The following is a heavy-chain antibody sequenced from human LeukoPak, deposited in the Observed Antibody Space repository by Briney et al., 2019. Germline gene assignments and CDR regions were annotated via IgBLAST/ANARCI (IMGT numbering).Heavy chain of an antibody. Sequence: ASVKVSCKASRYIITTYGITWVRQAPGQGLEWMGWIDTYHANTKYAQKFQGRVTMTTDTSTNTAYMELRSLRSDDTALYFCARDFRAYCNGDCRSPLDFWGQGTLVTVSS. V-gene: IGHV1-18*01. CDR1: RYIITTYG. CDR2: IDTYHANT. D-gene: IGHD2-21*02. CDR3: ARDFRAYCNGDCRSPLDF. J-gene: IGHJ4*02.